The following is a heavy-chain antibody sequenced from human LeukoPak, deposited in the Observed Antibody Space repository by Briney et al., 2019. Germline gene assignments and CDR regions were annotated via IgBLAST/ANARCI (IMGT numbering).Heavy chain of an antibody. CDR3: ARPSGMVRGVEYFDY. J-gene: IGHJ4*02. Sequence: GESLKISCKGSGCSFTSYWIGWVRQMPGKGLEWMGIIYPGDSDTRYSPSFQGQVTISADKSISTAYLQWSSLKASDTAMYYCARPSGMVRGVEYFDYWGQGTLVTVSS. V-gene: IGHV5-51*01. D-gene: IGHD3-10*01. CDR2: IYPGDSDT. CDR1: GCSFTSYW.